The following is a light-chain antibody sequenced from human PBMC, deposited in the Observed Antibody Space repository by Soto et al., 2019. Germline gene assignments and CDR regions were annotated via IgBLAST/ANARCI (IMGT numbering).Light chain of an antibody. CDR3: QQYTSWT. V-gene: IGKV1-5*01. Sequence: DIQMTQSPSTLSASVGDRVTITCRASQSISSLLAWYQQKPGKAPKLLIYDASSLESGVPSRFSGTGSGTELTLTISSMQPDDFATYYCQQYTSWTFGHGTKVDIK. J-gene: IGKJ1*01. CDR1: QSISSL. CDR2: DAS.